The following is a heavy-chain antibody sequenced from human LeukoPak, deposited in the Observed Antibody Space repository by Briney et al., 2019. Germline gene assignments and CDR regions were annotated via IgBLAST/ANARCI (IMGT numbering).Heavy chain of an antibody. V-gene: IGHV4-39*01. Sequence: PSETLSLTCTVSGGSISSSSYYWGWIRQSPGKGLEWIGSIYYTRSTYYHPSLKSRVTISVDTSKNQFSLKLSSVTAADTAVYYCARQTNSDWEWGQGTLVTVSS. CDR3: ARQTNSDWE. CDR1: GGSISSSSYY. J-gene: IGHJ4*02. D-gene: IGHD2-21*02. CDR2: IYYTRST.